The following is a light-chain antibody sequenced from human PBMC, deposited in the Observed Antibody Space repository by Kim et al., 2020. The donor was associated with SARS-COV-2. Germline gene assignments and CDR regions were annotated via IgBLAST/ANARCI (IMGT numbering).Light chain of an antibody. Sequence: LSPGERATLSCRASQSVGSGLIAWLQQRPGQAPRLLVYGASNRATDIPDRFTGSGSGTDFTLTISRVEPEDFAVYYCQQYGSSPYTFGQGTKLEI. CDR1: QSVGSGL. V-gene: IGKV3-20*01. CDR2: GAS. J-gene: IGKJ2*01. CDR3: QQYGSSPYT.